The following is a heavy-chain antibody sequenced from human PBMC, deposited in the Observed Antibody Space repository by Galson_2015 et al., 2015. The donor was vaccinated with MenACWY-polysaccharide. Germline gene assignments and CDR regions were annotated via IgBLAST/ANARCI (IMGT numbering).Heavy chain of an antibody. V-gene: IGHV3-30*04. CDR2: ISYDGSNK. J-gene: IGHJ6*02. D-gene: IGHD2-2*01. CDR1: GFTFSSYA. Sequence: SLRLSCAASGFTFSSYAIRWVRQAPGTGLEWVAVISYDGSNKYYGDSVKGRFTISRDNSENTAFLQMNSLRAEDTALYYCARDYCSGTSCSDMDVWGQGTTVTVSS. CDR3: ARDYCSGTSCSDMDV.